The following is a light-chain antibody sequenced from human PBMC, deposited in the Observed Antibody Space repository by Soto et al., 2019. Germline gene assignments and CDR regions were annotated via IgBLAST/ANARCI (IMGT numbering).Light chain of an antibody. CDR2: AAS. V-gene: IGKV1-8*01. J-gene: IGKJ4*01. CDR3: QQYYSYLS. CDR1: QGISSY. Sequence: ALRMTQSPSSLSASTGDRVTITCRASQGISSYLAWYQQKPGKAPKLLIYAASTLQSGVPSRFSGSGSGTDFTLTISCLQSEDFATYYCQQYYSYLSFGGGTKVEIK.